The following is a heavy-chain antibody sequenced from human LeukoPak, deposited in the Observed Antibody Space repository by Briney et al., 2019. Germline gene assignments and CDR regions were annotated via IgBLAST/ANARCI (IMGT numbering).Heavy chain of an antibody. D-gene: IGHD1-26*01. V-gene: IGHV3-53*01. CDR2: IYSGGST. Sequence: GGSLRLSCAASGFTVSSNHMSWVRQAPGKGLEWVSVIYSGGSTYYADSVKGRFTISRDNSKNTLYLQMNSLRAEDTAVYYCARGTVGATWAYWGQGTLVTVSS. CDR1: GFTVSSNH. J-gene: IGHJ4*02. CDR3: ARGTVGATWAY.